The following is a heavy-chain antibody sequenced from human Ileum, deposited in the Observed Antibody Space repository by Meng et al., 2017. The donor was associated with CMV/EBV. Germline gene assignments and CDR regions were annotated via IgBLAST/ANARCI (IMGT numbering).Heavy chain of an antibody. CDR2: MSSGGSYI. V-gene: IGHV3-21*01. D-gene: IGHD6-13*01. Sequence: CATSGFTFSSFTMSWIRQAPGKGLAWVSSMSSGGSYIYYADSVKGRFTISRDFANNSVSLQMHGLRVDDTATYHCVRGGAAAEGFDFWGQGTVVTVSS. J-gene: IGHJ4*02. CDR3: VRGGAAAEGFDF. CDR1: GFTFSSFT.